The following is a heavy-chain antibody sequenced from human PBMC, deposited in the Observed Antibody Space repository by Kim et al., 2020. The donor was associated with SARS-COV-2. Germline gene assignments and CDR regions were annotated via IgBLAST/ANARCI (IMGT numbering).Heavy chain of an antibody. Sequence: GGNNYNPCRKSRVTISVDKSKNQFSLKLNSVTAADTAIYYCAANGYYTIDNWGQGTLVIVSS. CDR2: GGN. J-gene: IGHJ4*02. CDR3: AANGYYTIDN. V-gene: IGHV4-4*02. D-gene: IGHD3-22*01.